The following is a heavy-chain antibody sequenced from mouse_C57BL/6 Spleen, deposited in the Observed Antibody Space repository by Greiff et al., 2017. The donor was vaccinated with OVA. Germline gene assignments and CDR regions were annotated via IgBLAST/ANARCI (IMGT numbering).Heavy chain of an antibody. Sequence: VQLQQSGPELVKPGASVKIPCKASGYTFTDYNMDWVKQSPGKSLEWIGDINPNNGGTIYNQKFKGKATLTVDKSSSTAYMELRSLTSEDTAVYYCARRSSYGWFAYWGQGTLVTVSA. CDR2: INPNNGGT. CDR3: ARRSSYGWFAY. V-gene: IGHV1-18*01. CDR1: GYTFTDYN. D-gene: IGHD1-1*01. J-gene: IGHJ3*01.